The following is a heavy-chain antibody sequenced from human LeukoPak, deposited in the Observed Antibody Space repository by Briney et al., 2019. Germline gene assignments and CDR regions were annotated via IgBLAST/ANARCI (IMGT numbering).Heavy chain of an antibody. V-gene: IGHV4-59*12. CDR2: ISDSGST. Sequence: SETLSLTCTVSGGSISSYYWSWIRQPPGQGLEWIGYISDSGSTNYKPSLKSRVTISVDTSKNQFSLKLSSVTAADTAVYYCARGLRQLVRSWHYWGQGTLVTVSS. CDR1: GGSISSYY. J-gene: IGHJ4*02. D-gene: IGHD6-6*01. CDR3: ARGLRQLVRSWHY.